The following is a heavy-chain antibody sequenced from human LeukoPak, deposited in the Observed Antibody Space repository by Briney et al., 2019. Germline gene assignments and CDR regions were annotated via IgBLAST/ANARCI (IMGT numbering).Heavy chain of an antibody. Sequence: ASVKVSCKASGYTFTSYYMHWVRQAPGQGREGMGIINPSGGSTSYAQKFQGRVTMTRDMSTSTVYMELSSLRSEDTAVYYCARDVDCSSTSCSSWYFDLWGRGTLVTVSS. CDR2: INPSGGST. CDR3: ARDVDCSSTSCSSWYFDL. V-gene: IGHV1-46*01. D-gene: IGHD2-2*01. J-gene: IGHJ2*01. CDR1: GYTFTSYY.